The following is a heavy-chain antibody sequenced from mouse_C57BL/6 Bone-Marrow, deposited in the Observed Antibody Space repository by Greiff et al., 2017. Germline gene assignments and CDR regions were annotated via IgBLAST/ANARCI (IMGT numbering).Heavy chain of an antibody. D-gene: IGHD1-1*01. CDR3: ARSPPFFYGSSWFAY. Sequence: EVQLQESGPVLVKPGASVKMSCKASGYTFTDYYMNWVKQSHGKSLEWIGVINPYNGGTSYNQKFKGKATLTVDKSSSTAYMELNRLTSEDSAVYYCARSPPFFYGSSWFAYWGQGTLVTVSA. CDR1: GYTFTDYY. CDR2: INPYNGGT. J-gene: IGHJ3*01. V-gene: IGHV1-19*01.